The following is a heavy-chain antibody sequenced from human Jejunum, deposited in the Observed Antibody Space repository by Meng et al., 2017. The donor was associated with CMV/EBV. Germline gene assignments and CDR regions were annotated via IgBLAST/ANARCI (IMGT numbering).Heavy chain of an antibody. CDR2: LTSDGRSV. CDR3: ARDGSYKLDY. D-gene: IGHD1-26*01. J-gene: IGHJ4*02. V-gene: IGHV3-74*01. Sequence: CAAAVFTFSTSWMHWVRQVPGKGLVWVSRLTSDGRSVYADSVKGRFTISRDDATGTLYLQMNRVRAEDTAVYYCARDGSYKLDYWGQGTLVTVSS. CDR1: VFTFSTSW.